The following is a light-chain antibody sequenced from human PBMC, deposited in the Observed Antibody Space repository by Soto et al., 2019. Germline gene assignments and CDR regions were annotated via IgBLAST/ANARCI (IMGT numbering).Light chain of an antibody. CDR1: QSVTGTN. J-gene: IGKJ2*01. V-gene: IGKV3-20*01. Sequence: IVLTQSPATLSLSPGIRATLSCRASQSVTGTNLAWYQQRAGQAPRLLIYDAVRRATGIPDRFSGSGSGTDFTLTISRLEPEDFAVYFCHQYGSSLGTFGQGTKVDIK. CDR2: DAV. CDR3: HQYGSSLGT.